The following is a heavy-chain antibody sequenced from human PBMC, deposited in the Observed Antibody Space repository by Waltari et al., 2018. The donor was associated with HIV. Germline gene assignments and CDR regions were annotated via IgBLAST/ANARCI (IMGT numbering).Heavy chain of an antibody. Sequence: EVQLVESGGGLIQPGGSLRLSCAASGLTVSSIYMTWVRQAPWKGLEWVAVIYSGGSTYYADSVKGRFTISRDNSKNTLYLQMNSLRAEDTAVYYCARARTYYDFWSGNYSPDYFDYWGQGTLITVSS. J-gene: IGHJ4*02. V-gene: IGHV3-53*01. CDR2: IYSGGST. D-gene: IGHD3-3*01. CDR1: GLTVSSIY. CDR3: ARARTYYDFWSGNYSPDYFDY.